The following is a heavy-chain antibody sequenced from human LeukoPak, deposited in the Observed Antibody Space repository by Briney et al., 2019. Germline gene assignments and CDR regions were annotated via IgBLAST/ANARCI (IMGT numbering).Heavy chain of an antibody. CDR1: GGSISSNSYY. V-gene: IGHV4-39*01. J-gene: IGHJ4*02. D-gene: IGHD5-12*01. Sequence: PSETLSLTCAVSGGSISSNSYYWGWIRQPPGKGLEWIGSIYYSGSTYYNPSLKSRVTISVDTSKNQFSLKLSSVTAADTAVYYCARHPRRAGRYSGYDFRSGALSSPLAVAGIVYFDYWGQGTLVTVSS. CDR2: IYYSGST. CDR3: ARHPRRAGRYSGYDFRSGALSSPLAVAGIVYFDY.